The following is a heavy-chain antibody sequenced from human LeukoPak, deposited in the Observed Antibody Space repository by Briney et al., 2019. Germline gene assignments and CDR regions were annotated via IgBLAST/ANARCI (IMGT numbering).Heavy chain of an antibody. CDR2: ISGNGGST. V-gene: IGHV3-23*01. J-gene: IGHJ3*02. Sequence: GGSLRLSCAASGFTFSNAWMSWVRQAPGKGLEWVSSISGNGGSTYYAVSVQGRFTISRDNSKNTLYLQMNSLKVEDTAVYYCAKNRWAARIIIDAFDIWGQGTMVTVSS. CDR3: AKNRWAARIIIDAFDI. CDR1: GFTFSNAW. D-gene: IGHD6-6*01.